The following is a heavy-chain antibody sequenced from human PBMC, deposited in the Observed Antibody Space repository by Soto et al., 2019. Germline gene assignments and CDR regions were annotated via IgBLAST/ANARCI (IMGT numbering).Heavy chain of an antibody. J-gene: IGHJ3*02. CDR2: IGTAGDT. D-gene: IGHD4-17*01. CDR3: ARGMTTVTTDGAFDI. Sequence: GGSLRLSCAASGFTFSSYDMHWVRQATGKGLEWVSAIGTAGDTYYPGSVKGRFTISRENAKNSLYLQMNSLRAGDTAVYYCARGMTTVTTDGAFDIWGQGTMVTVSS. CDR1: GFTFSSYD. V-gene: IGHV3-13*01.